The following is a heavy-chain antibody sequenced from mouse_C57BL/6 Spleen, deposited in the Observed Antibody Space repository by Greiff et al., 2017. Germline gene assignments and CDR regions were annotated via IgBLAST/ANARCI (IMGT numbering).Heavy chain of an antibody. CDR1: GFTFSSYA. Sequence: EVQGVESGGGLVKPGGSLKLSCAASGFTFSSYAMSWVRQTPEKRLEWVATISDGGSYTYYPDNVKGRFTISRDNAKNNLYLQMSHLKSEDTAMYYCARDNWDPEYYFDYWGQGTTLTVSS. CDR3: ARDNWDPEYYFDY. J-gene: IGHJ2*01. CDR2: ISDGGSYT. D-gene: IGHD4-1*01. V-gene: IGHV5-4*01.